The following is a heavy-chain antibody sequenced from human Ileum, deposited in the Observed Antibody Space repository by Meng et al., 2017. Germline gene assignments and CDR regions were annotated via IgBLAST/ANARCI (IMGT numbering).Heavy chain of an antibody. V-gene: IGHV4-31*03. D-gene: IGHD1-1*01. CDR3: ARGGTAYFDY. Sequence: QGQLKESGPGLVKPSQTLSLTCTVSGGSISSGGYYWSWIRQHPGKGLEWIGYIYDSGSTDYNPSLKSRIAISGDTSKNQFSLNLSSVTAADTAVYYCARGGTAYFDYWGQGTLVTVSS. CDR2: IYDSGST. CDR1: GGSISSGGYY. J-gene: IGHJ4*02.